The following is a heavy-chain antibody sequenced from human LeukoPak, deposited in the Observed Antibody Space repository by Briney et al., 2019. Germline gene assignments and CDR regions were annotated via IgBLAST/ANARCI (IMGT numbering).Heavy chain of an antibody. CDR1: GFTFSSYS. Sequence: PGGSLRLSCAASGFTFSSYSMNWVRQAPGKGLEWVSSISSSSSYIYYADSVKGRFTISRDNAKNSLYLQMNSLRAEDTAVYYCARFEIYYYGMDVWGQGTTVTLSS. J-gene: IGHJ6*02. V-gene: IGHV3-21*01. D-gene: IGHD3-16*01. CDR2: ISSSSSYI. CDR3: ARFEIYYYGMDV.